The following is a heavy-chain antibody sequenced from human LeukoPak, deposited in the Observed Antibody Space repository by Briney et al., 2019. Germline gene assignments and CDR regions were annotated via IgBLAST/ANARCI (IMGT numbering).Heavy chain of an antibody. J-gene: IGHJ4*02. CDR2: MSHDGSNK. Sequence: GGSLRLSCAASGFTFSSYGMHWVRQAPGKGLDWVAVMSHDGSNKQYADSVKGRFTISRDNSKNTLYLQMNSLRTEDTAVYYCAKDRYSGTYLQTGPCAHWGQGTLVTVSS. D-gene: IGHD1-26*01. V-gene: IGHV3-30*18. CDR1: GFTFSSYG. CDR3: AKDRYSGTYLQTGPCAH.